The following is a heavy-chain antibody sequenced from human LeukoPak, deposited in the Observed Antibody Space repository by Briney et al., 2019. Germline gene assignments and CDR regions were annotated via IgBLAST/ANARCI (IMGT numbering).Heavy chain of an antibody. Sequence: GGSLRLSCAASGFTFSSYAMSWVRQAPGKGLEWVSAISGSGGSTYYADSVKGRFTISRDNSKNTLYLQMNSLRAEDTAVYHCAKDRSSSWPTGRYYYVMDDWGQGTTVTVSS. D-gene: IGHD6-13*01. CDR3: AKDRSSSWPTGRYYYVMDD. CDR2: ISGSGGST. J-gene: IGHJ6*02. V-gene: IGHV3-23*01. CDR1: GFTFSSYA.